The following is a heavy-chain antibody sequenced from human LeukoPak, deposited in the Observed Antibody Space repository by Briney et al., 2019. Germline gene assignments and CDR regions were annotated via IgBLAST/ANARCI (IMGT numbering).Heavy chain of an antibody. CDR3: ARGNSWPSPDY. J-gene: IGHJ4*02. D-gene: IGHD2-15*01. CDR1: GGSISSGPYY. Sequence: SETLSLTCTVSGGSISSGPYYWLWLRQPPGKGLEGIGFIYYTGSTNYNPSLKSRVTISVDTSKNQLSLKLSSVTAADTAVYYCARGNSWPSPDYWGQGTLLTVSS. V-gene: IGHV4-61*01. CDR2: IYYTGST.